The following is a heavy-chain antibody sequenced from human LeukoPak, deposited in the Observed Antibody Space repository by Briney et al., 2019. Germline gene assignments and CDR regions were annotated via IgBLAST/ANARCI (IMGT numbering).Heavy chain of an antibody. CDR1: GFTFGSYS. CDR3: AKEVIAVAADYFDY. CDR2: VSGDSVST. J-gene: IGHJ4*02. Sequence: GGSLRLSCAASGFTFGSYSMTWVRQAPGQGLQWVSIVSGDSVSTFYADSLKGRFTIFRDNSKNTLYLQMNSLRAEDTAVYYCAKEVIAVAADYFDYWGQGTLVTVSS. V-gene: IGHV3-23*01. D-gene: IGHD6-19*01.